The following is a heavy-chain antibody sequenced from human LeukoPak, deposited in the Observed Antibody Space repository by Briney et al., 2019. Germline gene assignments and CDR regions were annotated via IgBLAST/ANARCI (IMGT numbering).Heavy chain of an antibody. Sequence: SKTLSLTCTVSGGSISSYYWSWIRQPPGKGLEWIGYIYYSGSTNYNPSLKSRVTISVDTSKNQFSLKLSSVTAADTAVYYCARLGRGGRDGYSVDYWGQGTLVTVSS. CDR1: GGSISSYY. V-gene: IGHV4-59*08. CDR3: ARLGRGGRDGYSVDY. CDR2: IYYSGST. D-gene: IGHD5-24*01. J-gene: IGHJ4*02.